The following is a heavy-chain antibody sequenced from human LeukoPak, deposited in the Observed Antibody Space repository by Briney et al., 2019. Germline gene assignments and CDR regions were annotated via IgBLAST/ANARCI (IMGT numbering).Heavy chain of an antibody. CDR3: ARGERAAMIATLHY. J-gene: IGHJ4*02. D-gene: IGHD3-22*01. Sequence: SVKVSCKASGYTFTGYYMHWVRQAPGQGLEWMGGIIPIFDAVDYAQKFQGRVTITADESTSTAYMELSSLRSEDTAVYYCARGERAAMIATLHYWGQGTLVTVSS. CDR2: IIPIFDAV. CDR1: GYTFTGYY. V-gene: IGHV1-69*13.